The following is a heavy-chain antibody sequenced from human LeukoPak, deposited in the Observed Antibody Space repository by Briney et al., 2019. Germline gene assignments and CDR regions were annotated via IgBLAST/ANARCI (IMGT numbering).Heavy chain of an antibody. CDR1: GYTFTSYG. Sequence: ASVKVSCKASGYTFTSYGISWVRQAPGQGLEWMGWISAYNGNTNYAQKLQGRVTMTTDTSTSTAYMELRSLRSDDTAVYYCAGVRGRTNPNNWFDPRGQGTLVTVSS. V-gene: IGHV1-18*01. J-gene: IGHJ5*02. D-gene: IGHD1/OR15-1a*01. CDR2: ISAYNGNT. CDR3: AGVRGRTNPNNWFDP.